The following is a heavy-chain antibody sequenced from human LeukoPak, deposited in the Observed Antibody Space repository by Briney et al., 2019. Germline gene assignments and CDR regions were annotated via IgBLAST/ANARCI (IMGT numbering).Heavy chain of an antibody. J-gene: IGHJ6*03. Sequence: SETLSLTCTVSGGSISSSSYYWGWIRQPPGKGLEWIGSIYYSGSTCYNPSLKSRVTISVDTSKNQFSLKLSSVTAADTAVYYCATQAYYYYYMDVWGKGTTVTVSS. CDR1: GGSISSSSYY. V-gene: IGHV4-39*01. CDR2: IYYSGST. CDR3: ATQAYYYYYMDV.